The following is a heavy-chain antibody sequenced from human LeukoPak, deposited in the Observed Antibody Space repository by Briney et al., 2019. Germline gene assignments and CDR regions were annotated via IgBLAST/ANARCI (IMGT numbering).Heavy chain of an antibody. D-gene: IGHD3-9*01. CDR1: GYTFTGYY. V-gene: IGHV1-2*02. J-gene: IGHJ4*02. CDR2: INPNSGGT. CDR3: ARDPFDSSSIDY. Sequence: GASVRVSCKASGYTFTGYYMHWVRQAPGQGLEWMGWINPNSGGTNYAQKFQGRVTMTRDTSISTAYMELSRLRSDDTAVYYCARDPFDSSSIDYWGQGTLVTVSS.